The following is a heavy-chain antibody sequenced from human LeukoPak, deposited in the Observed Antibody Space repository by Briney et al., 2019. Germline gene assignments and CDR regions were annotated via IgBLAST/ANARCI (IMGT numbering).Heavy chain of an antibody. J-gene: IGHJ4*02. D-gene: IGHD3-10*01. Sequence: GGSLRLSCAASGFTFSSYSMNWVRQAPGKALEWVSSISSSSSYIYYADSVKGRFTISRDNAKNSLYLQMNSLRAEDTAVYYCARLSFGAFDYWGQGNLVTVSS. CDR2: ISSSSSYI. V-gene: IGHV3-21*04. CDR3: ARLSFGAFDY. CDR1: GFTFSSYS.